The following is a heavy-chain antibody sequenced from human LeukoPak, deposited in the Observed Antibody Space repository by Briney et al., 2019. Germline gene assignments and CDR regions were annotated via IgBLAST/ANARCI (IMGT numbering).Heavy chain of an antibody. Sequence: PSETLSLTCTVSGGSVSSGSYYWSWIRQPPGKGLEWIGYIYYSGSTNYNPSLRSRVTISVDTSKKHFSLKLNSVTTADTAVYYCAREPAYYYDSSGYDTDYWGQGTLVTVSS. V-gene: IGHV4-61*03. J-gene: IGHJ4*02. CDR2: IYYSGST. CDR1: GGSVSSGSYY. CDR3: AREPAYYYDSSGYDTDY. D-gene: IGHD3-22*01.